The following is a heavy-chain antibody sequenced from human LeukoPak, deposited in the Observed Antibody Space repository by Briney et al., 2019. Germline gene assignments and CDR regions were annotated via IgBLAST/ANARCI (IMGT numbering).Heavy chain of an antibody. CDR3: AKAALRGVVRRKFYFDY. V-gene: IGHV3-43*02. Sequence: PGGSLRLSCAASGFTLDDYAMHWVRQAPGKGLEWVSLISGDGGSTYYADSVKGRFTISRDNSKNSLYLQMNSLRTEDTALYYCAKAALRGVVRRKFYFDYWGQGTLVTVSS. CDR1: GFTLDDYA. J-gene: IGHJ4*02. CDR2: ISGDGGST. D-gene: IGHD2-21*01.